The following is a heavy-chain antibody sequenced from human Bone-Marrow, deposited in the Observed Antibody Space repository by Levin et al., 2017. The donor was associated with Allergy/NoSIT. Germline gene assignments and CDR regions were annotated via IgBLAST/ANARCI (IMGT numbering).Heavy chain of an antibody. Sequence: MTGGSLRLSCTVSGGSISSYYWSWIRQPTGKGLEWIGRIYISGNTNYNTSLKSRIAMSLDTSRNQVSLNLNSVTAADTAVYYCARDSGGNGYPDYWGQGTLVTVSS. CDR1: GGSISSYY. D-gene: IGHD3-22*01. CDR3: ARDSGGNGYPDY. CDR2: IYISGNT. J-gene: IGHJ4*02. V-gene: IGHV4-4*07.